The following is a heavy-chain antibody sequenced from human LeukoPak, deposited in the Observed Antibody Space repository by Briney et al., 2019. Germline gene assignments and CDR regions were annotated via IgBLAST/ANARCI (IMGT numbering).Heavy chain of an antibody. CDR1: GFTFSNYA. J-gene: IGHJ4*02. CDR2: ISSGGTYE. V-gene: IGHV3-30*01. D-gene: IGHD3-10*01. CDR3: ARDSTYYYDSGSSGPHYFDN. Sequence: GGSLRLSCAASGFTFSNYAMHWVRQAPGKGLEWVSLISSGGTYEYYADSVKGRFTISRDNSKNTLYLQLKSMRAEDTAVYYCARDSTYYYDSGSSGPHYFDNWGQGNLVTVSS.